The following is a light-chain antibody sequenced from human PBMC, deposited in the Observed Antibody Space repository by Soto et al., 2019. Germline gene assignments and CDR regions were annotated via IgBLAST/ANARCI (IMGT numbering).Light chain of an antibody. V-gene: IGKV1-5*03. Sequence: DIQMTQSPSTLTASVGDRVTITCRASQSISSWLAWYQQKPGKAPKLLIYKASSLESGVPSRFSGSGSGTEFTITISSLQPDDFATYYCQQSYTFGQGTKLEIK. J-gene: IGKJ2*01. CDR1: QSISSW. CDR3: QQSYT. CDR2: KAS.